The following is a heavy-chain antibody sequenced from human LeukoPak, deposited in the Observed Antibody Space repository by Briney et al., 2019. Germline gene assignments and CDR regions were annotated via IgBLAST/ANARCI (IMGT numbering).Heavy chain of an antibody. J-gene: IGHJ5*02. D-gene: IGHD6-13*01. CDR2: ISDYNSNR. Sequence: ASVKVSCKASGYTFSNNGINWLRQAPGQGLEWMGWISDYNSNRNYVQKFQGRFTLTADTSSSTAYMELRSLTSDDTATYYCARSGRSWYDWSDPWGQGTQVTVSA. CDR3: ARSGRSWYDWSDP. V-gene: IGHV1-18*01. CDR1: GYTFSNNG.